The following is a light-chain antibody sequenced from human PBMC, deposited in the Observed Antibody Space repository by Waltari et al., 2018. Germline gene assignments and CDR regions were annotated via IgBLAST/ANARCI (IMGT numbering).Light chain of an antibody. CDR2: AAS. V-gene: IGKV1-39*01. Sequence: DLQMTQSPSSLSASVGDRVTITCRASQSISSYLNWYQQKPGKAPKPLIYAASSLQSGVPSRFSGSGSGTDFTLTISSLQPEDCATYYCQQSYSTPITFGPGTKVDIK. CDR1: QSISSY. J-gene: IGKJ3*01. CDR3: QQSYSTPIT.